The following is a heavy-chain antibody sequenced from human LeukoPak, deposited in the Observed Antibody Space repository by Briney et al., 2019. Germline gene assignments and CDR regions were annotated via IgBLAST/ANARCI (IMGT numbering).Heavy chain of an antibody. Sequence: SETLSLTCTVSGDSVRSNPYYFCWIRQPPGKGLEWIGTIYYSGNAYYNPSLNSRVTMSVDTSRNQFSLSLTSVTAADTAVYFCVGHMSFTMRSSWGQGTLVTVTS. D-gene: IGHD2-2*01. CDR3: VGHMSFTMRSS. CDR2: IYYSGNA. V-gene: IGHV4-39*01. CDR1: GDSVRSNPYY. J-gene: IGHJ5*02.